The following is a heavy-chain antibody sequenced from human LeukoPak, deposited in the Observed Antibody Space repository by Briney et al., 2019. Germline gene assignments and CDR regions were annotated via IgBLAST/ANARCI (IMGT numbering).Heavy chain of an antibody. CDR3: AKGSDILTGYLYYYYYGMDV. Sequence: GGSLRLSCAASGFTFSSFAMSWVRQAPGKGLESVSLISGAGGSTNYADSVKGRFTISRDNSKNTLYLQMNSLRAEDTAVYYCAKGSDILTGYLYYYYYGMDVWGQGTTVTVSS. D-gene: IGHD3-9*01. V-gene: IGHV3-23*01. CDR1: GFTFSSFA. J-gene: IGHJ6*02. CDR2: ISGAGGST.